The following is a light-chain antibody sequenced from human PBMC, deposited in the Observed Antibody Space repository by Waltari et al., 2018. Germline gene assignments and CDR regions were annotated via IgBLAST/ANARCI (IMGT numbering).Light chain of an antibody. CDR1: TSDVGGYKY. J-gene: IGLJ2*01. Sequence: QSVPTQPPSMSGSPGQSVTIPCTGTTSDVGGYKYVSWYQQYPGKAPKLMIYGVSNRPSGVSDRFSGSKSGNTASLTISGLQAEEEADYYCCSYSNSSYIFGGGTRLTVL. CDR3: CSYSNSSYI. V-gene: IGLV2-14*01. CDR2: GVS.